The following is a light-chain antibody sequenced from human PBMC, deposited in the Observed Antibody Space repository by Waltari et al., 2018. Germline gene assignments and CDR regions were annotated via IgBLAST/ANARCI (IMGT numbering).Light chain of an antibody. Sequence: NFMLTQPHSVSESPGKTVIISCTRSSGSIASNFVQWYQHRPGSAPTTVIFEDNERPSGVPDRFAGSIDSSSNAASLTISGLRTEDEADYYCQSYDTTTHWVFGGGTKLTVL. V-gene: IGLV6-57*03. CDR2: EDN. J-gene: IGLJ3*02. CDR3: QSYDTTTHWV. CDR1: SGSIASNF.